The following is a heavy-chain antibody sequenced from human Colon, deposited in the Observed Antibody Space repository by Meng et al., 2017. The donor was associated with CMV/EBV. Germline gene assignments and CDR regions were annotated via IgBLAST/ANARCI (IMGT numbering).Heavy chain of an antibody. CDR1: GGSVSSEGYF. Sequence: GSLRLSCNVSGGSVSSEGYFWTWVRQPPGKGLEYIGYMSYSGTTNYNPSLTSRVTISVDTSKNQFSLQLNSVTAADTAIYYCCKLMSSWYCDNWGQGTLVTVSS. J-gene: IGHJ4*02. CDR3: CKLMSSWYCDN. V-gene: IGHV4-61*08. CDR2: MSYSGTT. D-gene: IGHD2-2*01.